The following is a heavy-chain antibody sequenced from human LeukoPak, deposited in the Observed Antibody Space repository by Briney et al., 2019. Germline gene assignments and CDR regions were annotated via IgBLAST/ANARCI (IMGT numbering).Heavy chain of an antibody. CDR1: GGSISSSSYY. J-gene: IGHJ4*02. CDR2: IYYSGST. Sequence: PSETLSLTCTVSGGSISSSSYYWGWIRQPPGKGLEWIGSIYYSGSTYYNPSLRSRVTISVDTSKNQFSLKLSSVTAADTAVYYCARYVVVVAATYFDYRGQGTLVTVSS. V-gene: IGHV4-39*07. CDR3: ARYVVVVAATYFDY. D-gene: IGHD2-15*01.